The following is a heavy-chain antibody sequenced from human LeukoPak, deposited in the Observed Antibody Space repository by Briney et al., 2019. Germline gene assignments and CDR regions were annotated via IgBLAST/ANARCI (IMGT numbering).Heavy chain of an antibody. V-gene: IGHV3-48*03. D-gene: IGHD1-26*01. CDR1: GFSFTTYE. CDR3: ARDRGALDY. J-gene: IGHJ4*02. CDR2: ISSSGSTI. Sequence: QPGGSLRLSCAASGFSFTTYEMNWVRQAPGKGLEWVSYISSSGSTIYYSDSVKGRFTISRDNAKNTVFLQMNSLRAEDTAVYYCARDRGALDYWGQGTLVTVSS.